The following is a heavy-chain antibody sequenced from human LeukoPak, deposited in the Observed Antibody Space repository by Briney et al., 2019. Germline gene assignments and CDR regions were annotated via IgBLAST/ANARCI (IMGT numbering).Heavy chain of an antibody. CDR1: GYTFTSYG. CDR2: ISACNGNT. CDR3: ARETILTGSDY. D-gene: IGHD3-9*01. Sequence: ASVKVSCKASGYTFTSYGISWVRQAPGQGLEWMGWISACNGNTNYAQKLQGRVAMTTDTSTSTAYMELRSLRSDDTAVYYCARETILTGSDYWGQGTLVTVSS. V-gene: IGHV1-18*01. J-gene: IGHJ4*02.